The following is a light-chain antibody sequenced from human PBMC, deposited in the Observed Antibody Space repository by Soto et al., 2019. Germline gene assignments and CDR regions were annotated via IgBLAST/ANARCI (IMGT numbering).Light chain of an antibody. J-gene: IGLJ1*01. CDR3: SSYSTTSTLV. CDR2: EVN. V-gene: IGLV2-14*01. CDR1: SSDVGGYDY. Sequence: QAASVSGSPGQSVTISCTGASSDVGGYDYVSWYQQHPGKAPKLILYEVNNRPSGVSNHFSGSKSGNTASLIISGLQADDEADYYCSSYSTTSTLVFGSGTKLTVL.